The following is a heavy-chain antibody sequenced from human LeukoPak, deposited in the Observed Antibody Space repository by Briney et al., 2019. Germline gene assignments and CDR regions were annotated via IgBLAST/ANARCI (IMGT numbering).Heavy chain of an antibody. CDR2: INHSGST. J-gene: IGHJ5*02. Sequence: SETLSLTCAVYGGSFSGYYWSWIRQPPGKGLEWIGEINHSGSTNYNPSLKSRVTISVDTSKNQFSLKLSSVTAADTAVYYCARDSSSSGWFDPWGQGTLVTVSS. V-gene: IGHV4-34*01. CDR3: ARDSSSSGWFDP. D-gene: IGHD6-6*01. CDR1: GGSFSGYY.